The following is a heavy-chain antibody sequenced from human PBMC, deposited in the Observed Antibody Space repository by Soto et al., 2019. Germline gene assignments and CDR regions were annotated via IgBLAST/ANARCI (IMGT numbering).Heavy chain of an antibody. CDR2: ISFDGSTE. CDR3: ARSRHGSGSYTHFYYGLDV. J-gene: IGHJ6*02. D-gene: IGHD3-10*01. V-gene: IGHV3-30-3*01. Sequence: QVQLVESGGGVVQPGRSLRLSCAASGFTFISYAMHWVRQAPGKGLEWVAVISFDGSTEYYAESVKGRFTISRDNSKNTVYLQMNSLRSEDTAVYYCARSRHGSGSYTHFYYGLDVWGQGTTVTVSS. CDR1: GFTFISYA.